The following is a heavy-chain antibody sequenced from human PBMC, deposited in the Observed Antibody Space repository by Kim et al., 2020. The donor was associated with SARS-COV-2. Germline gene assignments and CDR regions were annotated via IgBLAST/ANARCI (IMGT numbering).Heavy chain of an antibody. CDR2: VSYGGNT. Sequence: SETLSLTCTVSGDSTRRSSFYWVWIRQSPGKGLEWIGSVSYGGNTLYNASLKSRVTIFVGTSENQFSLKLTSVTAADTAVYFCARRPGYCSDNSCFGAWGQGTLVTVSS. J-gene: IGHJ1*01. D-gene: IGHD2-2*01. V-gene: IGHV4-39*01. CDR1: GDSTRRSSFY. CDR3: ARRPGYCSDNSCFGA.